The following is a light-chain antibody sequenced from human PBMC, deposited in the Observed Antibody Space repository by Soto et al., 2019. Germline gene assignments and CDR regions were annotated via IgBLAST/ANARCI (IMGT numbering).Light chain of an antibody. CDR3: SSYTTSNTRQIV. Sequence: QSVLTQPASVSGSPGQSITISCTGTSSDVGGYNYVSWYQQHPGKAPKFMIYDVSNRPSGVSNRFSGSKSGNTASLTIPGLQAEDEADYYCSSYTTSNTRQIVFGTGTKATV. J-gene: IGLJ1*01. CDR2: DVS. CDR1: SSDVGGYNY. V-gene: IGLV2-14*01.